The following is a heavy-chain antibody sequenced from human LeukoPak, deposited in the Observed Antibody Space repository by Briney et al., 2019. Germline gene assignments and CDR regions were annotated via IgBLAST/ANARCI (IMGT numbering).Heavy chain of an antibody. Sequence: PSETLSLTCAVYGGSFSGYYWSWIRQPPGKGLEWIGEINHSGSTNYNPSLKSRVTISVDTSKNRFSLKLSSVTAADTAVYYCARDCSGGSCYRGVDYWGQGTLVTVSS. CDR2: INHSGST. CDR1: GGSFSGYY. J-gene: IGHJ4*02. V-gene: IGHV4-34*01. D-gene: IGHD2-15*01. CDR3: ARDCSGGSCYRGVDY.